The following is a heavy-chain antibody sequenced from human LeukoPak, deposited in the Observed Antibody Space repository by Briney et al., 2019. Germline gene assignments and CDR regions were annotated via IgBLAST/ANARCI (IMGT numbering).Heavy chain of an antibody. V-gene: IGHV3-33*01. CDR3: ARDYWFDSSGSSGAFDI. CDR1: GFSFSNYG. J-gene: IGHJ3*02. Sequence: GGSLRLSCAASGFSFSNYGMHWGRQAPGKGLEWVAVVWFDGRTQYSVDSVKGRFAISRANSKNTLYLQLNSLRAEDPPVYHCARDYWFDSSGSSGAFDIWGQGTVVIVSS. CDR2: VWFDGRTQ. D-gene: IGHD3-22*01.